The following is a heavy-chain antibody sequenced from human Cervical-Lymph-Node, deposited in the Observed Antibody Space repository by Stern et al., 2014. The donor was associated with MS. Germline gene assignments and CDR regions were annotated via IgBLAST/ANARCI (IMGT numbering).Heavy chain of an antibody. Sequence: QVQLVQSGSEVKKPGASVKVSCKASEYTHNNYLIHWVRQAPGQRPDWMGVINPRGATKYAHRVQDRVTMTTDASTSTFYMELSRLRSEDTAVYYCAVRYCSGGRCYSVPDVWGQGTTVIVSS. CDR3: AVRYCSGGRCYSVPDV. V-gene: IGHV1-46*02. CDR1: EYTHNNYL. D-gene: IGHD2-15*01. J-gene: IGHJ6*02. CDR2: INPRGAT.